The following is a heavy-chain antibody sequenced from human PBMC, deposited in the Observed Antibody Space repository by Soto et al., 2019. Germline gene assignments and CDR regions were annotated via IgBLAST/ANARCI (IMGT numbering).Heavy chain of an antibody. D-gene: IGHD3-10*01. CDR2: ISGGGDTT. CDR1: GFTFNNYA. J-gene: IGHJ4*02. CDR3: AKGRGGSGSLTPRVDF. V-gene: IGHV3-23*01. Sequence: EVQLLESGGGLVQPGGSLRLSCAASGFTFNNYAMTWVRQAPGKGLEWVSAISGGGDTTSYADSVKGRFTVSRDGSKTTLYLQMSSLRAPDTALYYCAKGRGGSGSLTPRVDFWGQGTLVTVSS.